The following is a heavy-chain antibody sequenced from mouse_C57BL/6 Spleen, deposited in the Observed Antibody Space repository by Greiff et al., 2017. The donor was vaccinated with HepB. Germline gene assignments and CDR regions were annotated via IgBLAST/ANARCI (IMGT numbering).Heavy chain of an antibody. CDR1: GYTFTSYW. D-gene: IGHD1-1*01. J-gene: IGHJ2*01. V-gene: IGHV1-55*01. CDR3: ARGATVVAHLDY. CDR2: IYPGSGST. Sequence: VQLQQPGAELVKPGASVKMSCKASGYTFTSYWITWVKQRPGQGLEWIGDIYPGSGSTNYNEKFKSKATLTVDTSSSTAYMQLSSLTSEDSAVYYCARGATVVAHLDYWGQGTTLTVSS.